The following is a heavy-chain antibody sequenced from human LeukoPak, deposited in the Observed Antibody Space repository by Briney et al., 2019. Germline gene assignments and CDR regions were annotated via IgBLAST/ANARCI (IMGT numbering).Heavy chain of an antibody. CDR3: ARDLFRRRYYYDSSGY. V-gene: IGHV1-69*13. CDR2: IIPIFGTA. J-gene: IGHJ4*02. Sequence: SVKVSCKASGGTFSSYAISWVRQAPGQGLEWMGGIIPIFGTANYAQKFQGRVTITADESTSTAYMELSSLRSEDTAVYYCARDLFRRRYYYDSSGYWGQGTLVTVSS. D-gene: IGHD3-22*01. CDR1: GGTFSSYA.